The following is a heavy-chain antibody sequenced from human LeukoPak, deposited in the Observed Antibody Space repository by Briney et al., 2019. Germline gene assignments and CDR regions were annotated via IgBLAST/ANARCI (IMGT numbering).Heavy chain of an antibody. Sequence: GGSLRLSCAASGFTFSSYEMNWVRQAPGKGLEWVSYISSSGSTIYYADSVKGRFTISRDNAKNSLYLQMSSLRAEDTAVYYCAREGTTGTTHYYYGMDVWGKGTTVTVSS. CDR1: GFTFSSYE. CDR2: ISSSGSTI. J-gene: IGHJ6*04. V-gene: IGHV3-48*03. CDR3: AREGTTGTTHYYYGMDV. D-gene: IGHD1-1*01.